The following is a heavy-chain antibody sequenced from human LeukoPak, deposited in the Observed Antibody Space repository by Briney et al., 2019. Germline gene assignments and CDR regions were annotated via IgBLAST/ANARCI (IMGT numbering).Heavy chain of an antibody. CDR1: GYTFTGFY. V-gene: IGHV1-2*06. Sequence: ASVKVSCKASGYTFTGFYIHWVQQAPGQGLEWMGRINPNSDGTNYAQEFQGRVTMTRDTSISTAYMELRRLRSDDTAVYYCARETGLDDFDYWGQGTLVTVSS. D-gene: IGHD3/OR15-3a*01. J-gene: IGHJ4*02. CDR3: ARETGLDDFDY. CDR2: INPNSDGT.